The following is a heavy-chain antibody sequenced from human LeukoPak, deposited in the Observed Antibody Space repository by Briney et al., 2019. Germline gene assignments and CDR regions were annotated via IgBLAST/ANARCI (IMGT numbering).Heavy chain of an antibody. CDR3: AKGGWFGELFLFDY. J-gene: IGHJ4*02. Sequence: GVSLRLSCAASGFSFSSHAMSWVRQAPGKGLEWVSGISGSGGSTYYADSVKGRFTISRDNSKNTLYLQMNGLRAEDTALYYCAKGGWFGELFLFDYWGQGTLVTVSS. CDR1: GFSFSSHA. D-gene: IGHD3-10*01. V-gene: IGHV3-23*01. CDR2: ISGSGGST.